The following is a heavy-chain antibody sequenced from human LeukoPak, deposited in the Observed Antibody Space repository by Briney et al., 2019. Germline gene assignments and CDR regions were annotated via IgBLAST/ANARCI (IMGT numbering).Heavy chain of an antibody. CDR2: INPSGGST. CDR1: GYTFTSYY. V-gene: IGHV1-46*01. CDR3: ARGRYCSGGSCSYMDV. J-gene: IGHJ6*03. D-gene: IGHD2-15*01. Sequence: ASVKVSCKAFGYTFTSYYMHWVRQAPGQGLEWMGIINPSGGSTSYAQKFQGRVTMTRDTSTSTVYMELSSLRSEDTAVYYCARGRYCSGGSCSYMDVWGKGTTVTISS.